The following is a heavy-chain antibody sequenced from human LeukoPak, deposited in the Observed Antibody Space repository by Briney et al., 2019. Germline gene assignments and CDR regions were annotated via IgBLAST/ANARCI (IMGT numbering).Heavy chain of an antibody. CDR1: GFTFSSYA. V-gene: IGHV3-30-3*01. J-gene: IGHJ4*02. D-gene: IGHD6-6*01. Sequence: PGGSLRLSCAASGFTFSSYAMHWVRQAPGKGLEWVAVISYDGSNKYYADSVKGRFTISRDNSKNTLYLQMNSLRAEDTAVYYCARDGQLYNQGPYYFDYWGQGTLVTVSS. CDR3: ARDGQLYNQGPYYFDY. CDR2: ISYDGSNK.